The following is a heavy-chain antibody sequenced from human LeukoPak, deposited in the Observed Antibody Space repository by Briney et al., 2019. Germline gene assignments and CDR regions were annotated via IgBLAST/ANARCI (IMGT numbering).Heavy chain of an antibody. V-gene: IGHV3-30-3*01. J-gene: IGHJ4*02. Sequence: TGGSLRLSCEASGFTFSTYAMHWFRQAPGKGLEWVAVISYDGINKHNADSVKGRIIISRDNSKNTLYLQLNNLRAEDTAMYYCAREQQQLADYWGQGTLVTVSS. CDR3: AREQQQLADY. CDR1: GFTFSTYA. CDR2: ISYDGINK. D-gene: IGHD6-13*01.